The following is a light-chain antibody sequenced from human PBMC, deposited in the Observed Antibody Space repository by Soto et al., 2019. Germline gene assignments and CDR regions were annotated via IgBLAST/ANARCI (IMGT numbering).Light chain of an antibody. J-gene: IGKJ2*01. V-gene: IGKV3-15*01. CDR2: GAF. CDR3: QQYHRWPHT. CDR1: QSVTTN. Sequence: ETVLTQSPATLSVSPGERATFSCKASQSVTTNLAWYQQKPGQVPRLLIYGAFTRATGIPARFSGSGSGTEFTLSISSLQSEDFAIYPCQQYHRWPHTFGQGTKV.